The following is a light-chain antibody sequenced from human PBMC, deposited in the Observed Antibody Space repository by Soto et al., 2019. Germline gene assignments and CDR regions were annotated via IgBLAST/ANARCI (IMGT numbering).Light chain of an antibody. Sequence: EIVLTQSPDTLSLSPGERATLSCRASQSVRSRDLAWYQQKPGQAPRLLIYAASTRATGIPDRFSGSVSGTDFTLTISRLEPEDFAVYYCQRSGSAPPYIFGAGTRLDI. CDR1: QSVRSRD. J-gene: IGKJ2*01. V-gene: IGKV3-20*01. CDR3: QRSGSAPPYI. CDR2: AAS.